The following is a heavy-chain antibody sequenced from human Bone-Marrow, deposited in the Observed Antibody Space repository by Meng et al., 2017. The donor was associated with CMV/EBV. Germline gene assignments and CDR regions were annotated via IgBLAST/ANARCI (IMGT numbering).Heavy chain of an antibody. CDR3: ATLVGATPFDY. CDR2: ISAYNGNT. J-gene: IGHJ4*02. CDR1: GYNFTCYG. V-gene: IGHV1-18*01. D-gene: IGHD1-26*01. Sequence: QLQPGQSGAEVKKPGASLKVCCKASGYNFTCYGIRWVRQAPGQGLEWMGWISAYNGNTNYAQKLQGRVTMTTDTSTSTAYMELRSLRSDDTAVYYCATLVGATPFDYWGQGTLVTVSS.